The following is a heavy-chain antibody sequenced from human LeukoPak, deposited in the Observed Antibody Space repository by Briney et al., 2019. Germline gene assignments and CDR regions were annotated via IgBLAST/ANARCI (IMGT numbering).Heavy chain of an antibody. D-gene: IGHD3/OR15-3a*01. V-gene: IGHV3-66*01. CDR1: GFSLETYG. Sequence: GGSLRLSCVASGFSLETYGMHWVRQAPGKGLEWVSIITTAGATHYPTSVKGRFTISRDNSKNTVYLQMNSLRAEDTAVYYCATRGLSGYYYGMDVWGQGTRSPSP. J-gene: IGHJ6*02. CDR2: ITTAGAT. CDR3: ATRGLSGYYYGMDV.